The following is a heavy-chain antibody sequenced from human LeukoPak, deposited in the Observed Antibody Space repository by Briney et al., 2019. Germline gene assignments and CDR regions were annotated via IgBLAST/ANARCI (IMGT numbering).Heavy chain of an antibody. CDR2: ISAYNGDT. J-gene: IGHJ4*02. D-gene: IGHD5-24*01. CDR3: ARDLRAFRDGYKNSNYYLAY. Sequence: WASVKVSCKASGYTFTGYYMHWVRQAPGQGLEWMGWISAYNGDTNYAQKLQGRVTMTTDTSTRTAYMELRSLRSDDTAVYYCARDLRAFRDGYKNSNYYLAYWGQGTLVTVSS. CDR1: GYTFTGYY. V-gene: IGHV1-18*04.